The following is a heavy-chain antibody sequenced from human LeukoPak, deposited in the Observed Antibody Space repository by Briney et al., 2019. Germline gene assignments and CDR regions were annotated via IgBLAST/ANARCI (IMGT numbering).Heavy chain of an antibody. Sequence: SETLSLTCTVSGGSISSYYWSWIRQPPGKGLEWIGEINHSGSTNYNPSLKSRVTISVDTSKNQFSLKLSSVTAADTAVYYCARHGWELHYDYWGQGTLVTVSS. V-gene: IGHV4-34*01. CDR1: GGSISSYY. D-gene: IGHD1-26*01. CDR3: ARHGWELHYDY. J-gene: IGHJ4*02. CDR2: INHSGST.